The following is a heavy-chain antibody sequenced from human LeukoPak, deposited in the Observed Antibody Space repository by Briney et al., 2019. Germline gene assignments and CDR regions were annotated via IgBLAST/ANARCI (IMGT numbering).Heavy chain of an antibody. D-gene: IGHD3-3*01. V-gene: IGHV4-59*01. Sequence: PSETLSLTCAVYGGSFSGYYWSWIRQPPGKGLEWIGYIYYSGSTNYNPSLKSRVTISVDTSKNQFSLKLSSVTAADTAVYYCARGGAIFGVVTLKYWGQGTLVTVSS. CDR2: IYYSGST. CDR1: GGSFSGYY. J-gene: IGHJ4*02. CDR3: ARGGAIFGVVTLKY.